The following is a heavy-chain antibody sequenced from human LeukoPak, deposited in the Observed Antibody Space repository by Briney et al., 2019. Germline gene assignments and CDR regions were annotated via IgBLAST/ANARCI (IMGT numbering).Heavy chain of an antibody. CDR2: IYYSGST. J-gene: IGHJ6*02. CDR3: AKGGNNRRPNYYYYYGMDV. Sequence: PSETLSLTSTVSGGSISSYYWSWIRQPPGKGLEWIGYIYYSGSTNYNPSLKSRVTISVDTSKNQFSLKLSSVTAADTAVYYCAKGGNNRRPNYYYYYGMDVWGQGTTVTVSS. CDR1: GGSISSYY. D-gene: IGHD1-14*01. V-gene: IGHV4-59*01.